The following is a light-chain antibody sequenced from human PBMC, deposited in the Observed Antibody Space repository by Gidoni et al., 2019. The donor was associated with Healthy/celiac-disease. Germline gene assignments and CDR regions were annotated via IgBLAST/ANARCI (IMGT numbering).Light chain of an antibody. J-gene: IGKJ1*01. V-gene: IGKV1-39*01. Sequence: DIQMTQSPSSRSAAVGDRVTITCRASQSISSYLNWYQQKPGKAPKLLIYAASSLQSGVPSRFSGSGSGTDFTLTISSLQPEDFANYYWQQSYSTWTFGQGTKVEIK. CDR1: QSISSY. CDR3: QQSYSTWT. CDR2: AAS.